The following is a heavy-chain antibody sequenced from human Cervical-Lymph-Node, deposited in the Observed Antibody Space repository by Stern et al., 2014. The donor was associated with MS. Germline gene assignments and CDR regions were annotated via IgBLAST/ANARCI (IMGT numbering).Heavy chain of an antibody. J-gene: IGHJ3*01. CDR1: GASFTDNY. CDR3: ARERKVERSARVFVSFDV. V-gene: IGHV4-34*04. Sequence: QVQLQQWGAGLLRPSETLSLTCAVHGASFTDNYWSWIRQTPGKGLELIGEINHSGKPHHIPSLMSRSTLPVDTSKTQFSLKLNSVTAADTAVYYCARERKVERSARVFVSFDVWGQGTLLTVSS. D-gene: IGHD1-1*01. CDR2: INHSGKP.